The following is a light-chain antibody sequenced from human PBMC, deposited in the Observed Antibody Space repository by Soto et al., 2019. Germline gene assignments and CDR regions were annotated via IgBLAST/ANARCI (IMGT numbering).Light chain of an antibody. CDR3: QQYDEWPVT. Sequence: IVMTQSPATLSVSPGEKATLSCRASQSLSSNVAWYQQKPGRAPRLLIYGASSRAEDIPARFSGSGSGTEFTLTVSSLESEDFAVYYCQQYDEWPVTFGQGTTVDVK. CDR1: QSLSSN. J-gene: IGKJ1*01. V-gene: IGKV3-15*01. CDR2: GAS.